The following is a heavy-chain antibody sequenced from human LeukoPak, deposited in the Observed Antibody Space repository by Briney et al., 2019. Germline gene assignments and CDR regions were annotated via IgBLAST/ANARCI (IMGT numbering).Heavy chain of an antibody. CDR3: ARETAVTGTFFDH. V-gene: IGHV1-2*06. J-gene: IGHJ4*02. Sequence: ASVKVSCKDSGYTFIGYYMHWVRQAPGQGLEWMGQINPNSGVTNYAQKFQGRVTMTRDTSISTAYMELSSLTSDDTAVYYCARETAVTGTFFDHWGQGTLVTVSS. CDR2: INPNSGVT. D-gene: IGHD6-19*01. CDR1: GYTFIGYY.